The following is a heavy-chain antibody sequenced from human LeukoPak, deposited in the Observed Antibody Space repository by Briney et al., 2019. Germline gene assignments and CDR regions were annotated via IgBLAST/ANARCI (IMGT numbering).Heavy chain of an antibody. CDR2: IWYDGSNK. V-gene: IGHV3-33*08. J-gene: IGHJ6*02. CDR1: GFTFSSYA. Sequence: PGGSLRLSCAASGFTFSSYAMSWVRQAPGKGLEWVGIIWYDGSNKYYADSVKGRFTISRDNSKNTLYLQMNSLRVEDMAVYYCARPYYSNYYYYGMDVWGQGTTVTVSS. CDR3: ARPYYSNYYYYGMDV. D-gene: IGHD4-11*01.